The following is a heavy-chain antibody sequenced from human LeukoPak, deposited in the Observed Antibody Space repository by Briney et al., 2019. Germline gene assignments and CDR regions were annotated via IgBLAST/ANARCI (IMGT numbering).Heavy chain of an antibody. D-gene: IGHD4-23*01. CDR1: GFTFSSYA. CDR2: ISGSGGST. CDR3: ARRGDGGRSFDY. Sequence: GGSLRLSCAASGFTFSSYAMSWVRQAPGKGLEWVSAISGSGGSTYYADSVKGRFTISRDNSKNTLYLQMNSLRAEDTAVYYCARRGDGGRSFDYWGQGTLVTVSS. V-gene: IGHV3-23*01. J-gene: IGHJ4*02.